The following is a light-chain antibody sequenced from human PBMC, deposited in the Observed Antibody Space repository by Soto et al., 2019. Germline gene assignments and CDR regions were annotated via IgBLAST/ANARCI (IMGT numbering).Light chain of an antibody. CDR3: QHYGSSPRT. Sequence: EIVLTQSPGTLSLSPGERATLSCRASQSVSSSYLAWYQHKPGQAPRLLIYGASSRATGIPDRFSGSGSGTDFTLTIGRLEPEDFAVYYCQHYGSSPRTFGQGTKLEIK. CDR1: QSVSSSY. CDR2: GAS. V-gene: IGKV3-20*01. J-gene: IGKJ2*02.